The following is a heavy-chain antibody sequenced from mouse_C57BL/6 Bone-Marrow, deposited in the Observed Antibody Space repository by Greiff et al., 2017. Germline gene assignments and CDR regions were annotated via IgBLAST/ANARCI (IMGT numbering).Heavy chain of an antibody. D-gene: IGHD1-1*01. Sequence: VQLQQSGAELVKPGASVTLSCKASGYTFTSYWMHWVKQRPGQGLEWIGMIHPNSGSTNYNEKFKSKATLTVDKSSSTAYMQLSSLTSEDSAVYYWARGIFYYYGSSPWFAYWGQGTLVTVSA. CDR3: ARGIFYYYGSSPWFAY. J-gene: IGHJ3*01. CDR1: GYTFTSYW. V-gene: IGHV1-64*01. CDR2: IHPNSGST.